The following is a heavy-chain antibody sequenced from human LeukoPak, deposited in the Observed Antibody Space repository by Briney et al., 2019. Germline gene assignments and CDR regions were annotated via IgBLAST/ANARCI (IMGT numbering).Heavy chain of an antibody. J-gene: IGHJ4*02. CDR1: GFTFSSHW. Sequence: PGGSLRLSCAASGFTFSSHWMHWVRQAPGKGLVWVSRINSDGSSTSYADSVKGRFTISRDNAKNTLYLQMNSLRAEDTAVYYCARDPPLYNWNYYFDYWGQGTLVAVSS. CDR2: INSDGSST. CDR3: ARDPPLYNWNYYFDY. V-gene: IGHV3-74*01. D-gene: IGHD1-1*01.